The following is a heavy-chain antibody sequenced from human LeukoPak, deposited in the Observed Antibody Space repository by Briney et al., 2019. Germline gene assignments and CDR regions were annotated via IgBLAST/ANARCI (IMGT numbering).Heavy chain of an antibody. CDR2: ISSSSSYI. D-gene: IGHD2-21*02. CDR3: ARVSGDGHFDY. Sequence: GGSLRLSCAASGFTFSSYSMNWVRQAPGKGLEWVSSISSSSSYIYYADSVKGRFTISRDNAKNSLYLQMNSLRAEDTAVYDCARVSGDGHFDYWGQGTLVTVSS. V-gene: IGHV3-21*01. CDR1: GFTFSSYS. J-gene: IGHJ4*02.